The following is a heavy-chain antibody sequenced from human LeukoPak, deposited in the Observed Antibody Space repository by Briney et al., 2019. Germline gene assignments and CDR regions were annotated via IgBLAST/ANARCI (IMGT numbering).Heavy chain of an antibody. Sequence: GGSLRLSCAGSEFTFHTYLMSWVRQAPGKGLEWVSSISGSGATTDYADSVKGRFTISRDNVNKTLYLEMSSLRAEDTAVYFCAKDPRAMGPYFFDDLGQGALVTVSS. J-gene: IGHJ4*02. CDR3: AKDPRAMGPYFFDD. V-gene: IGHV3-23*01. D-gene: IGHD2-21*01. CDR1: EFTFHTYL. CDR2: ISGSGATT.